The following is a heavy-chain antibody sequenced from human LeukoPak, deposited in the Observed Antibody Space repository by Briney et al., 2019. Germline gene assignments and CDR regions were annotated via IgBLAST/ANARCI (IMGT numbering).Heavy chain of an antibody. CDR2: IKQDGSEK. CDR3: ARDRPVRNYYYGMDV. J-gene: IGHJ6*02. Sequence: GGSLRLSCAASGFTFSSYWMSWVRQAPGKGPEWVANIKQDGSEKYYVDSVKGRFTISRDNAKNSLYLQMNSLRAEDTAVYYCARDRPVRNYYYGMDVWGQGTLVTVSS. CDR1: GFTFSSYW. D-gene: IGHD3-10*01. V-gene: IGHV3-7*01.